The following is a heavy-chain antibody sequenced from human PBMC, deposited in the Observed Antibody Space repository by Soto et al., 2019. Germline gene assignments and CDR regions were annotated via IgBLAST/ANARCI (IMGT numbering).Heavy chain of an antibody. CDR2: IYYRGIT. J-gene: IGHJ5*02. CDR3: ARFDYGEYDKWFDH. V-gene: IGHV4-30-4*01. Sequence: XQSLSLPVTVSGGSISSDEYYWSWIRQPPGKGLEWIGYIYYRGITYYNPSLKSRVTISVDTSKNQFSLKLSSVTAADTAVYYCARFDYGEYDKWFDHWGQGTLVTVSS. CDR1: GGSISSDEYY. D-gene: IGHD4-17*01.